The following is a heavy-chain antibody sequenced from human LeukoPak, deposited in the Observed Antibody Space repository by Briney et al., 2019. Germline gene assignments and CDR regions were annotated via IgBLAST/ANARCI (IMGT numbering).Heavy chain of an antibody. V-gene: IGHV4-59*01. J-gene: IGHJ5*02. CDR3: ASVSDSSTLNWFDP. CDR2: INYSVST. Sequence: PSETLSLTCSVSGASISSNYWSWIRQPPGKGLEWFGYINYSVSTNYNPSLKSRVTISVDTSKNQFSLKVTSVTAADTGVYYCASVSDSSTLNWFDPWGQGTLVTVSS. D-gene: IGHD6-13*01. CDR1: GASISSNY.